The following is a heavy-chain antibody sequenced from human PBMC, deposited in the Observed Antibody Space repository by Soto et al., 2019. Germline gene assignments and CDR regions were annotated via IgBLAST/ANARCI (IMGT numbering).Heavy chain of an antibody. CDR1: GGSIGTYY. D-gene: IGHD5-12*01. CDR3: ARHRMKMATISGWFDP. CDR2: IYYSGNT. J-gene: IGHJ5*02. Sequence: TLSLTCTVSGGSIGTYYWSWIRQPPGKKLEWIGYIYYSGNTNYNPSLKSRVTISVDTSKNQFSLKLSSVTAADTAVYYCARHRMKMATISGWFDPWGQGTLVTVS. V-gene: IGHV4-59*08.